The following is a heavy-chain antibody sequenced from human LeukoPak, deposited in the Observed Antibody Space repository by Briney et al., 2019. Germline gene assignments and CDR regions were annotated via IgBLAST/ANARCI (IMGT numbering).Heavy chain of an antibody. V-gene: IGHV3-21*01. CDR2: ISSSSSYI. J-gene: IGHJ6*02. D-gene: IGHD5-12*01. CDR3: ASDIVATISGMDV. Sequence: GGSLRLSCAASGFTFSSYSMNWVRQAPGKGLEWVSSISSSSSYIYYADSVKGRFTISRDNAKNSLYLQMNSLGAEDTAVYYCASDIVATISGMDVWGQGTTVTVSS. CDR1: GFTFSSYS.